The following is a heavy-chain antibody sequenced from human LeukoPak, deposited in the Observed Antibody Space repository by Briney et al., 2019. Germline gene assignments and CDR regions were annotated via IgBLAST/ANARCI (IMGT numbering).Heavy chain of an antibody. Sequence: PGGSLRLSCAASGFTFSNYWMSWVRQAPGKRLEWVANIYQDGSEKYSVDSVQGRFTISRDNAKYSLYLQMNSLRAEDTAVYYCARAYYFDSRNYYNPTSSFDYWGQGTLVTVSS. CDR1: GFTFSNYW. CDR2: IYQDGSEK. CDR3: ARAYYFDSRNYYNPTSSFDY. D-gene: IGHD3-10*01. V-gene: IGHV3-7*04. J-gene: IGHJ4*02.